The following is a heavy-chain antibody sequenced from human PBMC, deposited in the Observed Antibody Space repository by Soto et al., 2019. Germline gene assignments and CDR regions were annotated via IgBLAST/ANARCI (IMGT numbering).Heavy chain of an antibody. Sequence: DVQLWEYGGGLVQPGGSLRLSCAASGFSFGSYALSWVRQAPGKGLEWVSTISGSDGKTFYADSVKGRFSISRDTSQNTLYLQMNSLRADDTAIYYCARWGYLDYWGQGTRVTVSS. J-gene: IGHJ4*02. CDR1: GFSFGSYA. V-gene: IGHV3-23*01. CDR3: ARWGYLDY. CDR2: ISGSDGKT. D-gene: IGHD1-26*01.